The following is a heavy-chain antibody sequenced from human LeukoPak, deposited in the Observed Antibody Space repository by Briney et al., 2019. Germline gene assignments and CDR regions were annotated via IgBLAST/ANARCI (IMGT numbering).Heavy chain of an antibody. CDR3: AGRYFDWPRDWFDP. V-gene: IGHV4-61*01. CDR2: IYYSGST. Sequence: SETLSLTCTVSGGSVSSGSYYWSWTRQPPGKGLEWIGYIYYSGSTNYNPSLKSRVTISVDTSKNQFSLKLSSVTAADTAVYYCAGRYFDWPRDWFDPWGQGTLVTVSS. CDR1: GGSVSSGSYY. D-gene: IGHD3-9*01. J-gene: IGHJ5*02.